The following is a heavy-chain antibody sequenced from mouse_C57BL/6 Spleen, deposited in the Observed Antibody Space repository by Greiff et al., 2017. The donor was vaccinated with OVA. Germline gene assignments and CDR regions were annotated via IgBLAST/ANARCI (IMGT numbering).Heavy chain of an antibody. Sequence: VQLQESGPGLVAPSQSLSITCTVSGFSLTSYAISWVRQPPGKGLEWLGVIWTGGGTNYNSALKSRLSISKDNSKSQVFLKMYSLQTDDTARYYCARLSYDYAGSWFAYWGQGTLVTVSA. CDR1: GFSLTSYA. CDR2: IWTGGGT. J-gene: IGHJ3*01. CDR3: ARLSYDYAGSWFAY. D-gene: IGHD2-4*01. V-gene: IGHV2-9-1*01.